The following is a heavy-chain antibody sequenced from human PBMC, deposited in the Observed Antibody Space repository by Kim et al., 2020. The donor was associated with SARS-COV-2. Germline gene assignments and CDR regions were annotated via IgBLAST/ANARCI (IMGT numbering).Heavy chain of an antibody. CDR2: IWYDGSNK. D-gene: IGHD6-13*01. Sequence: GGSLRLSCAASGFTFSSYGMHWVRQAPGKGLEWVAVIWYDGSNKYYADSVKGRFTISRDNSKNTLYLQMNSLRAEDTAVYYCARGRVRSSSSNSYYYYGMHVWGQGTTVTVSS. J-gene: IGHJ6*02. V-gene: IGHV3-33*01. CDR1: GFTFSSYG. CDR3: ARGRVRSSSSNSYYYYGMHV.